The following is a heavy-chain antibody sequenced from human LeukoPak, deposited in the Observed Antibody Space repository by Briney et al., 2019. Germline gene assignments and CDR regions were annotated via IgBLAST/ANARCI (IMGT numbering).Heavy chain of an antibody. CDR1: GFTFSSYG. CDR2: ISGSGGST. Sequence: GGSLRLSCAASGFTFSSYGMSWVRQAPGKGLEWVSAISGSGGSTYYADSVKGRFTISRDNAKNSLYLQMNSLRAEDTAVYYCARGEAAAGTKPDDYWGQGTLVTVSS. CDR3: ARGEAAAGTKPDDY. D-gene: IGHD6-13*01. V-gene: IGHV3-23*01. J-gene: IGHJ4*02.